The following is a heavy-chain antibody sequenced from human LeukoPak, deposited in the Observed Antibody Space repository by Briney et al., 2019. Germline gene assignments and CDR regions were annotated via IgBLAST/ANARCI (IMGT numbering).Heavy chain of an antibody. J-gene: IGHJ4*02. CDR2: IVVGSGNT. V-gene: IGHV1-58*02. CDR1: GFTFTSSA. Sequence: SVKVSCKASGFTFTSSAMQWVRQARGQRLEWIGWIVVGSGNTNYAQKFQERVTITRDMSTSTAYMELSSLRSEDTAVYYCAKGTKDYYGSGSFYLSRDHFISRWGQGTLVAVSS. CDR3: AKGTKDYYGSGSFYLSRDHFISR. D-gene: IGHD3-10*01.